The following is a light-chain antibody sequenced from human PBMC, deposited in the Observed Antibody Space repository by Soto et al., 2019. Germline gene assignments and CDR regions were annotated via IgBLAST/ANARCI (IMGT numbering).Light chain of an antibody. CDR3: QQYYSIPYS. CDR2: WAS. J-gene: IGKJ2*01. V-gene: IGKV4-1*01. Sequence: DIVMTQSPDSLAVSLGEGATINCKSSQSLFSRSSSENSLAWYQHRPGHPPKLLIYWASTRESGVSDRFTGSGSGTDFTLTINSLQAEDVAVYYCQQYYSIPYSFAQGTKLEIK. CDR1: QSLFSRSSSENS.